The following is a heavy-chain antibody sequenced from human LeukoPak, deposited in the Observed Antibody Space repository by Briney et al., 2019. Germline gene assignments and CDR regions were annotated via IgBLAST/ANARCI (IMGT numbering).Heavy chain of an antibody. CDR3: ARRLRFLEWLLSYKDAFDI. CDR1: GGSFSGYY. D-gene: IGHD3-3*01. Sequence: SETLSLTCAVYGGSFSGYYWTWIRQPPGKGLEWIGEIHYSGSATYNPSLKSRVTISVDTSKNQFSLKLSSVTAADTAVYYCARRLRFLEWLLSYKDAFDIWGQGTMVTVSS. J-gene: IGHJ3*02. V-gene: IGHV4-34*01. CDR2: IHYSGSA.